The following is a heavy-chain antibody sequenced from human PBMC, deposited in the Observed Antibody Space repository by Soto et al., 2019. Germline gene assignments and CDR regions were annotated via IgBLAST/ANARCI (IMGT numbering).Heavy chain of an antibody. Sequence: PGGSLILSCAASGFTFSSYGMHWVRQAPGKGLEWVAVISYDGSNKYYADSVKGRFTISRDNSKNTLYLQMNSLRAEDTAVYYCAKEAVDTAMVAYYGMDVWGQGTTVTVSS. J-gene: IGHJ6*02. CDR3: AKEAVDTAMVAYYGMDV. CDR1: GFTFSSYG. D-gene: IGHD5-18*01. CDR2: ISYDGSNK. V-gene: IGHV3-30*18.